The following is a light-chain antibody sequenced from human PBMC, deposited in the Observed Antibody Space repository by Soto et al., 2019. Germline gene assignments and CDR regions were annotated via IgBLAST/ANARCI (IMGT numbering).Light chain of an antibody. V-gene: IGKV1-5*03. CDR1: QSISSW. Sequence: DIQMTQSPSTLSASVGDRVTITCRASQSISSWLAWYQQKPGKAPKLLIYTASSLDSGVPSRFSGSGSGTEFTLTISSLQPDDFATYYCQQYNGYYRALTFGGGTKVEIK. CDR3: QQYNGYYRALT. CDR2: TAS. J-gene: IGKJ4*01.